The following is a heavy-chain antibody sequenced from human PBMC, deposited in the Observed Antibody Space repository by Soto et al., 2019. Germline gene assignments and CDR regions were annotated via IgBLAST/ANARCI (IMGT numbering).Heavy chain of an antibody. Sequence: ETLCLTCPVYGGYCSIHYWTGFRQPPGKGLEWIGYAHYSGSTNYSPSLRSRVIMSVDTSKNQFSLNLNSVTAADTALYYCATGCASSTSDAFDIWARGRVVT. CDR1: GGYCSIHY. CDR3: ATGCASSTSDAFDI. V-gene: IGHV4-59*11. D-gene: IGHD2-15*01. J-gene: IGHJ3*02. CDR2: AHYSGST.